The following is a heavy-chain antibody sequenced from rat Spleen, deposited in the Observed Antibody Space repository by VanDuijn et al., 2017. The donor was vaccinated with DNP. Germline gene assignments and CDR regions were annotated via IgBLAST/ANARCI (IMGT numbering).Heavy chain of an antibody. V-gene: IGHV5-31*01. Sequence: EVKLVESGGGLVQPGRSLKLSCAASGFNFNDYWMTWIRQAPGKGLEWVASITNTGGSTYYPDSVKGRFTISRDNAKSTLYLQMNSLRSEDTATYYCTRYAVVYGYTYVMDAWGQGASVTVSS. CDR2: ITNTGGST. J-gene: IGHJ4*01. CDR1: GFNFNDYW. CDR3: TRYAVVYGYTYVMDA. D-gene: IGHD1-9*01.